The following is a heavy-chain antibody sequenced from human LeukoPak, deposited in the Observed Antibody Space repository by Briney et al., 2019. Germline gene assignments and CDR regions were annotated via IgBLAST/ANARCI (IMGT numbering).Heavy chain of an antibody. CDR1: GYTFSKYA. CDR3: ARARSGWTDDAFDI. CDR2: INTNTGNP. Sequence: ASVKVSCKASGYTFSKYAMNWVRQAPGQGLEWMGWINTNTGNPTYAQGFTGRFVFSLDTSVSTAYLQISSLKAEDTAVYYCARARSGWTDDAFDIWGQGTMVTVSS. V-gene: IGHV7-4-1*02. D-gene: IGHD6-19*01. J-gene: IGHJ3*02.